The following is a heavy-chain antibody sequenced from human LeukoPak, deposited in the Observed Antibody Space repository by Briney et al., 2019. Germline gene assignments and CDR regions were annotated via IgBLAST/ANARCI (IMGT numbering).Heavy chain of an antibody. CDR3: ARDYYGSGSYTDY. D-gene: IGHD3-10*01. CDR2: INPNNGGT. V-gene: IGHV1-2*02. J-gene: IGHJ4*02. CDR1: GYTFSGYY. Sequence: GASVKVSCKASGYTFSGYYMHWVRQAPGQGLEWMGWINPNNGGTSYAQKFRGRVTMTRDTSISTAYMELSRLRSDDTAVYYCARDYYGSGSYTDYWGQGTLVTVSS.